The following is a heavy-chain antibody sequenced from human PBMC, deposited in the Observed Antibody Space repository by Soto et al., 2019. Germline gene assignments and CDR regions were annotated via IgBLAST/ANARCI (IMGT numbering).Heavy chain of an antibody. V-gene: IGHV3-64*01. CDR2: ISSNGGST. Sequence: GGSLRLSCAASGFTFSSYAMHWVRQAPGKGREYVSAISSNGGSTYYANSVKGRFTISRDNSKNTLYLQMGSLRAEDMAVYYCARGAMITFGGVIVWGQGTLVTVSS. CDR3: ARGAMITFGGVIV. D-gene: IGHD3-16*01. CDR1: GFTFSSYA. J-gene: IGHJ4*02.